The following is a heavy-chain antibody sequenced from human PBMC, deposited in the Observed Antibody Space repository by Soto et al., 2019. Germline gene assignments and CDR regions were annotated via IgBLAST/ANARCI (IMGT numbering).Heavy chain of an antibody. CDR2: ISSSGSTI. V-gene: IGHV3-48*03. Sequence: GPSLRLSCAASGFTFSSYEMNLVRQAPGKGLECVSYISSSGSTIYYADSVKGRFTISRDNAKNSLYLQMNSLRVEDTAVYYCARDAPEGPHVDTAMAEYFQHWGQGSLVTVSS. D-gene: IGHD5-18*01. CDR3: ARDAPEGPHVDTAMAEYFQH. J-gene: IGHJ1*01. CDR1: GFTFSSYE.